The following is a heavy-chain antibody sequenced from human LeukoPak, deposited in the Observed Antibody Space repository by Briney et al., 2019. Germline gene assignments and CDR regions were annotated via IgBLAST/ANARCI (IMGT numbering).Heavy chain of an antibody. CDR3: TTIKTAMATEFDY. CDR1: GFTFSVAW. Sequence: GGSLRLSCGASGFTFSVAWMSWVRPAPGKGLQWVGRIKSRTDGATTDYAAPVKGRFTISRDDSKNMLYLQMSSLKTEDTAVYYCTTIKTAMATEFDYWGQGTLVTVSS. CDR2: IKSRTDGATT. V-gene: IGHV3-15*01. D-gene: IGHD5-18*01. J-gene: IGHJ4*02.